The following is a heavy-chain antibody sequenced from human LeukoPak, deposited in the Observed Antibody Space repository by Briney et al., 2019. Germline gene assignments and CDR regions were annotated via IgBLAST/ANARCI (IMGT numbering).Heavy chain of an antibody. CDR3: ARGQGGATDY. CDR1: GDSVSSNTAA. D-gene: IGHD1-26*01. V-gene: IGHV6-1*01. CDR2: TYYRSKWHN. J-gene: IGHJ4*02. Sequence: SQTLSLTCAISGDSVSSNTAAWSWFRQSPSRGLEWLGRTYYRSKWHNNYAVSVKSRITINPDTSKNQFSLQLNSVTPEDTAVYYCARGQGGATDYWGQGTLVTVSS.